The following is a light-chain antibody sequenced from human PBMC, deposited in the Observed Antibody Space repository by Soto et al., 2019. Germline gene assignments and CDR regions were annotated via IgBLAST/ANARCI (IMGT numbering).Light chain of an antibody. J-gene: IGLJ1*01. Sequence: QSVLTQSASVSGSPGQSIAISCTGTSRDVGAYNSVSWYQQHPGKVPKLLIYDVNNRPSEISTRFSGSKSGNTASLTISGLQAEDEADYYCSSYTTSGNYVFGTGTKLTVL. V-gene: IGLV2-14*01. CDR2: DVN. CDR1: SRDVGAYNS. CDR3: SSYTTSGNYV.